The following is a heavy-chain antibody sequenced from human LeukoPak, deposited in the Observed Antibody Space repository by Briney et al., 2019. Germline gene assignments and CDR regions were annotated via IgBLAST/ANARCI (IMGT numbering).Heavy chain of an antibody. D-gene: IGHD3-9*01. CDR2: FNPNNGGT. CDR1: GYTFSDYY. V-gene: IGHV1-2*02. CDR3: ARDIPALDDYDILTGTQEIDY. Sequence: GASVKVSCQTTGYTFSDYYVHWVRQAPGQGLQWMGWFNPNNGGTNVAERFQDRVTMTSDTSITSAYMELSRLTSDDTAVYYCARDIPALDDYDILTGTQEIDYWGQGTLVTVSS. J-gene: IGHJ4*02.